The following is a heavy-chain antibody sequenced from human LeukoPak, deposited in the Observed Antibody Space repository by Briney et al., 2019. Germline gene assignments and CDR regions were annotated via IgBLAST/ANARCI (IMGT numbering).Heavy chain of an antibody. CDR3: AGSTLPAAGWLLDYYGMDV. D-gene: IGHD2-2*01. Sequence: GGSLRLSCAASGFTFSSYAMSWVRQDPGKGLEWGSAISGSGGSTYYADSVKGRFTISRDNSKNTLYLQMNSLRAEDTAVYYCAGSTLPAAGWLLDYYGMDVWGKGTTVTVSS. CDR2: ISGSGGST. CDR1: GFTFSSYA. V-gene: IGHV3-23*01. J-gene: IGHJ6*04.